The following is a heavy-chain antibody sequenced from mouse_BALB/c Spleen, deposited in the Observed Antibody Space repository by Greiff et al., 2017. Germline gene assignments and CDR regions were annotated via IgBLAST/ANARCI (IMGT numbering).Heavy chain of an antibody. CDR3: ARQAGSTYAMDY. J-gene: IGHJ4*01. CDR1: GFTFSSFG. V-gene: IGHV5-17*02. CDR2: ISSGSSTI. Sequence: EVMLVESGGGLVQPGGSRKLSCAASGFTFSSFGMHWVRQAPEKGLEWVAYISSGSSTIYYADTVKGRFTISRDNPKNTLFLQMTSLRSEDTAMYYCARQAGSTYAMDYWGQGTSVTVSS. D-gene: IGHD1-1*01.